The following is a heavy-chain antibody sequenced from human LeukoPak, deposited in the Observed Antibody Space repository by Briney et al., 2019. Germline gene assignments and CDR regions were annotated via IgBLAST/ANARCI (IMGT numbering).Heavy chain of an antibody. D-gene: IGHD3-10*01. V-gene: IGHV4-39*07. CDR1: GGSISSSSYD. CDR2: IFYSGST. CDR3: ARGIYYYYYMDV. Sequence: SETLSLTCTVSGGSISSSSYDWGWIRQPPGKGLEWIGSIFYSGSTYYNPSLKSRVTISVDTSKNQFSLKLSSVTAADTAVYYCARGIYYYYYMDVWGKGTTVTVSS. J-gene: IGHJ6*03.